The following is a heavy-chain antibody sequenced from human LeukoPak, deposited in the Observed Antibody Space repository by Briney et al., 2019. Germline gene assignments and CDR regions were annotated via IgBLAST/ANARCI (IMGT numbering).Heavy chain of an antibody. Sequence: ASVKVSCKASGYTFTSYGISWVRQAPGQGLEWMGWISAYNGNTNYAQKLQGRVTMTTDTSTSTAYMELRSLRSDDTAVYYCARVRYCSGGSCQASDYWGQGTLVTVSS. J-gene: IGHJ4*02. CDR1: GYTFTSYG. CDR3: ARVRYCSGGSCQASDY. D-gene: IGHD2-15*01. CDR2: ISAYNGNT. V-gene: IGHV1-18*01.